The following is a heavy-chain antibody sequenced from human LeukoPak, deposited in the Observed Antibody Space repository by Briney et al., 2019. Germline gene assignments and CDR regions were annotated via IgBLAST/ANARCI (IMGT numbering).Heavy chain of an antibody. CDR1: GGSISSSSYY. CDR3: ARQTDYDFWSGYYRTQAYYFDY. J-gene: IGHJ4*02. D-gene: IGHD3-3*01. Sequence: SETLSLTCTVSGGSISSSSYYWGWIRQPPGKGLEWIGSIYYSGSTYYNPSLKSRVTISVDTSKNQFSLKLSSVTAADTAVYYCARQTDYDFWSGYYRTQAYYFDYWGQGTLVTVSS. CDR2: IYYSGST. V-gene: IGHV4-39*01.